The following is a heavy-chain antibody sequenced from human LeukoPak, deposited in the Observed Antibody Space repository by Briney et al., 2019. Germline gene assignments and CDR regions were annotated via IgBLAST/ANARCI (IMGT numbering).Heavy chain of an antibody. CDR1: GFTFSDYY. D-gene: IGHD3-9*01. CDR3: ARGLDDILTGYYTFDY. Sequence: GGSLRLSCAASGFTFSDYYMSWIRQAPGKGLEWVSYISSSGSTIYYADSVKGRFTISRDNAKNSLYLQMNSLRAEDTAVYYCARGLDDILTGYYTFDYWGQGTLVTVSS. CDR2: ISSSGSTI. J-gene: IGHJ4*02. V-gene: IGHV3-11*01.